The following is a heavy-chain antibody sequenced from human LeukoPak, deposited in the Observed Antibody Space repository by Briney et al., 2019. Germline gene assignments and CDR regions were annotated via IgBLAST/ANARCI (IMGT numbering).Heavy chain of an antibody. CDR2: IWYDGSNK. V-gene: IGHV3-33*06. CDR1: RFTFSSYG. CDR3: AKGDARWELGYIDY. Sequence: TGGSLRLSCAASRFTFSSYGMHWVRQAPGKGLEWVAVIWYDGSNKYYADSVKGRFTISRDNSKNTLYLQMNSLRAEDTAVYYCAKGDARWELGYIDYWGQGTLVTVSS. D-gene: IGHD1-26*01. J-gene: IGHJ4*02.